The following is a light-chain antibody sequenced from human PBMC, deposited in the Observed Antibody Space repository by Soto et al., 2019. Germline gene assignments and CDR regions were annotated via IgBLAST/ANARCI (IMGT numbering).Light chain of an antibody. J-gene: IGKJ1*01. V-gene: IGKV1-17*01. CDR3: LQNNSYTLT. CDR2: EAY. Sequence: DIQMTQSPSSLSASVGDRVTITCRASQGIRDDLACYQQNPGKAPKRLIYEAYTLQLGVPTRFSGSGSGTEFTLTISSLQPEDFATYYCLQNNSYTLTFGQGTKVEVK. CDR1: QGIRDD.